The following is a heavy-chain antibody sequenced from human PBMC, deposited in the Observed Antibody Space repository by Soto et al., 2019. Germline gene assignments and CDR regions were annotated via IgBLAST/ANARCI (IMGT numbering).Heavy chain of an antibody. CDR3: ARQVAVEWELLRSYNWFDP. D-gene: IGHD1-26*01. Sequence: GESLKISCKGSGYSFTSYWIGWVRQMPGKGLEWMGIIYPGDSDTRYSPSFQGQVTISADKSISTAYLQWSSLKASDTAMYYCARQVAVEWELLRSYNWFDPWGQGTLVTVSS. J-gene: IGHJ5*02. CDR2: IYPGDSDT. CDR1: GYSFTSYW. V-gene: IGHV5-51*01.